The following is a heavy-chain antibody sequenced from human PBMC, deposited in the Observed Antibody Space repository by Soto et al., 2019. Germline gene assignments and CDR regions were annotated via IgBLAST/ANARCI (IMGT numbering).Heavy chain of an antibody. Sequence: QVQLVQSGAEVKKPGSSVKVSCKASGDTFNTHAISWVRQATGQGLEWMGGIIPIFDTAHYAQKFQGRVTITADESTSTAYMELSSLRSEDTAVYYCAREYRDTVAFGWWGQGTLVTVSS. CDR3: AREYRDTVAFGW. J-gene: IGHJ4*02. V-gene: IGHV1-69*01. D-gene: IGHD4-17*01. CDR1: GDTFNTHA. CDR2: IIPIFDTA.